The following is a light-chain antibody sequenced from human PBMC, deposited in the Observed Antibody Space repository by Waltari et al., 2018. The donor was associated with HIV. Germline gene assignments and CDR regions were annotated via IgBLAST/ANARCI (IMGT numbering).Light chain of an antibody. V-gene: IGLV1-40*01. CDR3: QSYDSRLSGSV. Sequence: SVLTQPPSVSGAPGQRVTISCSESGPNIGAASEVHWYQPLPGTAPKLLIYGNSNRPSGVPDRFSGSKSGTSASLAITGLQPEDEGDYYCQSYDSRLSGSVFGGGTKLTVL. CDR2: GNS. CDR1: GPNIGAASE. J-gene: IGLJ2*01.